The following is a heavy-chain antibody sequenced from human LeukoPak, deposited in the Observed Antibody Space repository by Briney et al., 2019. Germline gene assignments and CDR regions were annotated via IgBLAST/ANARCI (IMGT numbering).Heavy chain of an antibody. CDR3: ARGHYGLDV. J-gene: IGHJ6*02. CDR2: ISGSGTDI. Sequence: KAGGSLRLSCAASGFTFSDWFLSWIRQAPGKGLEWVSYISGSGTDIYHADSVKGRFTISRDNAKKSLYLQMNSLRAEDTAVYYCARGHYGLDVWGQGTTATVSS. V-gene: IGHV3-11*01. CDR1: GFTFSDWF.